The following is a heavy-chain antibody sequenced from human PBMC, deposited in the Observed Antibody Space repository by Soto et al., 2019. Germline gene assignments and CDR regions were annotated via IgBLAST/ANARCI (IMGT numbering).Heavy chain of an antibody. CDR3: ARGDRGAFDL. J-gene: IGHJ3*01. Sequence: EVQLVESGGGLVRPGGSLRLSCAASGFTFSYYWMHWVRQAPGKGLVWVSRIHSDGSSTTYADFVKGRFIISRDNARNTVDLQMNSGRVEDKAFYYCARGDRGAFDLWGQGTVVTVSS. CDR2: IHSDGSST. V-gene: IGHV3-74*01. CDR1: GFTFSYYW. D-gene: IGHD1-26*01.